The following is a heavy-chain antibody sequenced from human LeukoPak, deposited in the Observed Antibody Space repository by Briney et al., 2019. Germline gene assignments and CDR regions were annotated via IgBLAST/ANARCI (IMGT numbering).Heavy chain of an antibody. V-gene: IGHV3-74*01. Sequence: GGSLRLSCAASGFIFSSRWMHCVRRGPGKGLEWVSRIKMDGSSIDYADSVRGRFTVSRDNAKNTLYLEMNSLRVEDTAVYYCARDNSPGWFGPWGQGALVTVSS. CDR2: IKMDGSSI. J-gene: IGHJ5*02. D-gene: IGHD4-11*01. CDR1: GFIFSSRW. CDR3: ARDNSPGWFGP.